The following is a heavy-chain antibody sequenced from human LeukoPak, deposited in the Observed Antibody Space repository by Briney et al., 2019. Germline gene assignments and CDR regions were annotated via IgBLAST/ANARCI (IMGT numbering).Heavy chain of an antibody. CDR3: ARDMGIIAAAAAFDY. CDR2: IIPILGIA. D-gene: IGHD6-13*01. Sequence: GASVKVSCKASGGTFSSYTISWVRQVPGQGLEWMGRIIPILGIANCAQKFQGRVTITADKSTSTAYMELSSLRSEDTAVYYCARDMGIIAAAAAFDYWGQGTLVTVSS. V-gene: IGHV1-69*04. J-gene: IGHJ4*02. CDR1: GGTFSSYT.